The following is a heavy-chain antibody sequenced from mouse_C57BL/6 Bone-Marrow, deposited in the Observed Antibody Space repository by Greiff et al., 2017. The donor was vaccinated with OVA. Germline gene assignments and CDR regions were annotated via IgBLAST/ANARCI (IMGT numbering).Heavy chain of an antibody. CDR2: IHPNSGST. CDR3: ARDYGMYFDY. D-gene: IGHD1-1*01. J-gene: IGHJ2*01. CDR1: GYTFTSYW. V-gene: IGHV1-64*01. Sequence: QVQLQQPGAELVKPGASVKLSCKASGYTFTSYWMHWVKQRPGQGLELIGMIHPNSGSTNYNEKFKSKATLTVDKSSSTAYMQLSSLTSEDSAVYYCARDYGMYFDYWGQGTTLTVSS.